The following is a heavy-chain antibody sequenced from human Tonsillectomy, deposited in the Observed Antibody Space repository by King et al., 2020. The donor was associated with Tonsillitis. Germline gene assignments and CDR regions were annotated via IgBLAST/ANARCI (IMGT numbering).Heavy chain of an antibody. J-gene: IGHJ5*02. CDR3: ARGPRLRFGELSPQNWFDP. CDR1: GYTFTDYY. V-gene: IGHV1-2*02. D-gene: IGHD3-10*01. CDR2: INPNSGGT. Sequence: QLVQSGAEVKKPGASVKVSCKASGYTFTDYYMYWVRQAPGQGLEWMGWINPNSGGTNYTQKFQGRVTMTRGTSISIAYMEQSRLRSDDTAVYYGARGPRLRFGELSPQNWFDPWGQGTLVTVSS.